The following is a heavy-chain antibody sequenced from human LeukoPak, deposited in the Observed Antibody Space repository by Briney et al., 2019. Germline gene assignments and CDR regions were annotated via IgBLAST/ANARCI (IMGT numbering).Heavy chain of an antibody. D-gene: IGHD3-10*02. V-gene: IGHV4-61*02. CDR2: IYTSGST. J-gene: IGHJ3*02. CDR3: ARSLYVAFDI. CDR1: GGSISSGSYY. Sequence: PSQTLSLTCTVSGGSISSGSYYWSWIRQPAGKGLEWVGRIYTSGSTNYNPSLKSRVTISVDTSKNQFSLKLSSVTAADTAVYYCARSLYVAFDIWGQGTMVTVSS.